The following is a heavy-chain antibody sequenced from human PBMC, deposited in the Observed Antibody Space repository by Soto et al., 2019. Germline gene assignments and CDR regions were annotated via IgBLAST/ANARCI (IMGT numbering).Heavy chain of an antibody. D-gene: IGHD7-27*01. CDR1: GFTFNSYA. V-gene: IGHV3-30*04. CDR2: ISYAGSKD. CDR3: ARDAGVQAGYIDN. Sequence: QVQLVESGGGVVQAGTSLRLSCAASGFTFNSYALHWVRQAPGKGLEGVAIISYAGSKDYYADSVKGRFTISRDSSKNTLHLQMNSLRTADTAVYYCARDAGVQAGYIDNWGQLTRGTVAS. J-gene: IGHJ4*02.